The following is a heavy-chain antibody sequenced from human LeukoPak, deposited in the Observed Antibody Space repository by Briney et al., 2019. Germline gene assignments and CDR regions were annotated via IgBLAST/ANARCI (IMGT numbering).Heavy chain of an antibody. D-gene: IGHD3-22*01. Sequence: ASVKVSCKASGYTFTGYYMHWVRQAPGQGLEWMGWINPNSGGTNYAQKFQGRVTMTRDTSISTAYMEPSRLRSDDTAVYYCARDGITMIVPEDYWGQGTLVTVSS. J-gene: IGHJ4*02. V-gene: IGHV1-2*02. CDR2: INPNSGGT. CDR3: ARDGITMIVPEDY. CDR1: GYTFTGYY.